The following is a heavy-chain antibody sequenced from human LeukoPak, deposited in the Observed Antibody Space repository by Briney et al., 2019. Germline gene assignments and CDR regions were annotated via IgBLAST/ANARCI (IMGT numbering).Heavy chain of an antibody. J-gene: IGHJ4*02. CDR1: GCTFSDYY. CDR3: AREGSDGYDSSGYYHDFDY. Sequence: GGSLRLSCAASGCTFSDYYMSWIRQAPGKGLEWVSYISSSGSTIYYADSVKGRFTISRDNAKNSLYLQMNSLRAEDTAVYYCAREGSDGYDSSGYYHDFDYWGQGTLVTVSS. CDR2: ISSSGSTI. V-gene: IGHV3-11*01. D-gene: IGHD3-22*01.